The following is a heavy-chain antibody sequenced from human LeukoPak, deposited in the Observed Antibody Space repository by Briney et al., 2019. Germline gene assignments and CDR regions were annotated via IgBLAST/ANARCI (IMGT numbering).Heavy chain of an antibody. CDR2: IIPILGIA. J-gene: IGHJ4*02. V-gene: IGHV1-69*04. CDR1: GGTFSSYA. Sequence: SVKVSCKASGGTFSSYAISWVRQAPGQGLEWMGRIIPILGIANYAQKFQGRVTMTEDTSTDTAYMELSSLRSEDTAVYYCATDYLSWYDYWGQGTLVTVSS. D-gene: IGHD6-13*01. CDR3: ATDYLSWYDY.